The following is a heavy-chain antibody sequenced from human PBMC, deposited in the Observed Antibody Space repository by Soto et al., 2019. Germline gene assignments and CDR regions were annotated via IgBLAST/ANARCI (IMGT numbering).Heavy chain of an antibody. Sequence: SETLSLTCTVSGGSTSSSSYYWGWIRQPPGKGLEWIGSIYYSGSTCYNPSLKSRVTISVDTSKNQFSLKLSSVTAADTAVYYCARREAYYDSGGYYYGFDYWGQGTLVTVSS. CDR2: IYYSGST. CDR1: GGSTSSSSYY. CDR3: ARREAYYDSGGYYYGFDY. V-gene: IGHV4-39*01. D-gene: IGHD3-22*01. J-gene: IGHJ4*02.